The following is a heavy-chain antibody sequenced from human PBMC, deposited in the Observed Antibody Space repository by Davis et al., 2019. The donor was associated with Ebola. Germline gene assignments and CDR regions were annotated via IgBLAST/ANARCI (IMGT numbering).Heavy chain of an antibody. J-gene: IGHJ4*02. CDR2: IYPGDSDT. D-gene: IGHD4-17*01. Sequence: KVSCKASGGTFSSYAISWVRQMPGKGLEWMGIIYPGDSDTRYSPSFQGQVTISADKSISTAYLQWSSLKASDTAMYYCATGAVTTYNFDYWGQGTLVTVSS. V-gene: IGHV5-51*01. CDR3: ATGAVTTYNFDY. CDR1: GGTFSSYA.